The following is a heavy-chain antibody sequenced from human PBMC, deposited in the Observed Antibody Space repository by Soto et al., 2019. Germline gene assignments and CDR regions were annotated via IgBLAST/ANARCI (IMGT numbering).Heavy chain of an antibody. J-gene: IGHJ4*02. D-gene: IGHD2-15*01. Sequence: EVQLLESGGGLVQPGGSLRLSCAASGFTFSSYAMSWVRQAPGKGLEWVAAISGSGGSTYYADSVKGRFTISRDNSKNTLYLHMTSLRAEDTAVYYCAKSPARYCSGGSCYRFDYWGQGTLVTVSS. CDR2: ISGSGGST. V-gene: IGHV3-23*01. CDR1: GFTFSSYA. CDR3: AKSPARYCSGGSCYRFDY.